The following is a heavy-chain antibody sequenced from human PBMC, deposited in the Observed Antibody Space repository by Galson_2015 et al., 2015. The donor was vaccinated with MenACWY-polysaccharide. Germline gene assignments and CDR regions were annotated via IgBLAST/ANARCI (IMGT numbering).Heavy chain of an antibody. J-gene: IGHJ3*02. CDR3: AHRPVYDTTGRAFEI. D-gene: IGHD3-22*01. V-gene: IGHV2-5*02. Sequence: PALVKPTPTLTLTCTFSGFSLSTSGVGVGWIRQPPGKALEWLGMIYWDDDKRYSPSLRSRLTITKDTAKNQVVLTMTNMDPVDTATYYCAHRPVYDTTGRAFEIWGLGTMVTVSS. CDR2: IYWDDDK. CDR1: GFSLSTSGVG.